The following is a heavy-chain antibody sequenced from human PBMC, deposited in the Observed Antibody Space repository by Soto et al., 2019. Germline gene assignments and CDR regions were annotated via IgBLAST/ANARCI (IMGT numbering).Heavy chain of an antibody. CDR3: ARGRQRYYYYGMDV. J-gene: IGHJ6*02. Sequence: ASVKVSCKASGYTFTSYAMHWVRQAPGQRLEWMGWINAGNGNTKYSQKFQGRVTITRDTSASTAYMELSSLRSEDTAVYYCARGRQRYYYYGMDVWGQGTTVTVSS. V-gene: IGHV1-3*01. CDR2: INAGNGNT. CDR1: GYTFTSYA. D-gene: IGHD5-18*01.